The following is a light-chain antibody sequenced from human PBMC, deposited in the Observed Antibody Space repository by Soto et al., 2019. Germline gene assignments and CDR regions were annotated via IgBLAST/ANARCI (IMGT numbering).Light chain of an antibody. CDR2: DAS. CDR3: QQRSNWPPIT. J-gene: IGKJ5*01. V-gene: IGKV3-11*01. Sequence: IVLTQSAGTLSLSPGERATLSCRSSESVTDNQLAWYQQKPGQSPRLLIYDASNRATGIPARFSGSGSGTDFTLTISSLEPEDFAVYYCQQRSNWPPITFGQGTRLEIK. CDR1: ESVTDN.